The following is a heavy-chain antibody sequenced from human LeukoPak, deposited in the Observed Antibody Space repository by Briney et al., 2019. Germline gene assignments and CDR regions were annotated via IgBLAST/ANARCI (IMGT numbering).Heavy chain of an antibody. J-gene: IGHJ4*02. CDR2: ILYGGSNK. CDR3: ARESVLLWFGEVERGYYFDY. D-gene: IGHD3-10*01. CDR1: GFTFSSYG. Sequence: PGRPLRLSCAASGFTFSSYGMHGVRQAPGKGVEWVAVILYGGSNKYYADSVTGRFTISRDNSKNTLYLQMDSLRAEDTAVYYCARESVLLWFGEVERGYYFDYWGQGTLVTVSS. V-gene: IGHV3-33*01.